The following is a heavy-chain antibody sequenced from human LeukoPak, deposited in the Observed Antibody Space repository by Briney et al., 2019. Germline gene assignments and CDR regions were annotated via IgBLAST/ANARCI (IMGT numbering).Heavy chain of an antibody. CDR3: AKRRTYCSRTSCPLDY. J-gene: IGHJ4*02. Sequence: GGSLRLSCAASGFTFSSFAMNCVRQAPGKGLEWVSAISAGGGSTYHADSVKGRFTISRDNSKNTLYLQMNSLRAEDTAVYYCAKRRTYCSRTSCPLDYWGQGTLVTVSS. CDR2: ISAGGGST. D-gene: IGHD2-2*01. V-gene: IGHV3-23*01. CDR1: GFTFSSFA.